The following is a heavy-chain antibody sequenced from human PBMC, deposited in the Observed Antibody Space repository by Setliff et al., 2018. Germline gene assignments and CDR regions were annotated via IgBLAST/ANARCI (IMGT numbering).Heavy chain of an antibody. J-gene: IGHJ5*02. CDR3: ARGPRFDYESPTYRRRFDP. D-gene: IGHD3-22*01. Sequence: SETLSLTCSVTGGSMTDFFWNWIRQPPGKGLEWIGYIYTKGSTNYSPSLRSRVTISVDTSKNQLSLKLSSVTAADTAVYYCARGPRFDYESPTYRRRFDPWGQGTAVTVSS. CDR1: GGSMTDFF. CDR2: IYTKGST. V-gene: IGHV4-4*08.